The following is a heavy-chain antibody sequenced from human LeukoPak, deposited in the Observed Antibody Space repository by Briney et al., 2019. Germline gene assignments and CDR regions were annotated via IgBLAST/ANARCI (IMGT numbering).Heavy chain of an antibody. D-gene: IGHD6-13*01. J-gene: IGHJ4*02. CDR2: INPNSGGT. CDR1: GYTFTGYY. V-gene: IGHV1-2*02. Sequence: ASVKVSCKASGYTFTGYYMHWVRQAPGQGLEWMGWINPNSGGTNYAQKFQGRVTMTRDASISTAYMELSRLRSDDTAVYYCARDFTIAAAGTGYWGQGTLVTVSS. CDR3: ARDFTIAAAGTGY.